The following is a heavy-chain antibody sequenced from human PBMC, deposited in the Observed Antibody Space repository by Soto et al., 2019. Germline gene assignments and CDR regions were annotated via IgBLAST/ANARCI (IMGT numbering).Heavy chain of an antibody. V-gene: IGHV5-51*01. J-gene: IGHJ3*02. CDR1: GYSFTSYW. D-gene: IGHD2-21*02. Sequence: GESLKISCKGSGYSFTSYWIGWVRQMPGKGLEWMGIIYPGDSDTRYSPSFQGQVTISADKSISTACLQWSSLKASDTAMYYCARQGLAYCGGDCYGGAFDIWGQGTMVTVSS. CDR3: ARQGLAYCGGDCYGGAFDI. CDR2: IYPGDSDT.